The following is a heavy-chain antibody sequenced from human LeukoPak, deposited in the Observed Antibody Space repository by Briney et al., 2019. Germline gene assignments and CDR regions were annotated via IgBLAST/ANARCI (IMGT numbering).Heavy chain of an antibody. Sequence: GGSLRLSCAASGFIFSTYWMTWVRQAPGKGLEWVATIKYDGDEKFYVDSVTGQFTISRDNAKNSLYLQMNSLRAEDTAVYYCARDPQELGLLDYWGQGTLVTVSS. CDR3: ARDPQELGLLDY. D-gene: IGHD1-7*01. V-gene: IGHV3-7*01. CDR1: GFIFSTYW. J-gene: IGHJ4*02. CDR2: IKYDGDEK.